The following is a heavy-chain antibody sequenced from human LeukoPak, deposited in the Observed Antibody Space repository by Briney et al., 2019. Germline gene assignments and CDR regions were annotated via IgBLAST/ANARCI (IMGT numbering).Heavy chain of an antibody. V-gene: IGHV3-21*01. D-gene: IGHD2-8*01. Sequence: GGSLRLSCAASGFIFSSYNINWVRQAPGKGLEWVSSISSSGTYIYYADSVKGRFTISRDNAKNSVYLQMISLRVEDTALYYCARDSYAAAEAIDYWGQGILVTVSS. J-gene: IGHJ4*02. CDR1: GFIFSSYN. CDR3: ARDSYAAAEAIDY. CDR2: ISSSGTYI.